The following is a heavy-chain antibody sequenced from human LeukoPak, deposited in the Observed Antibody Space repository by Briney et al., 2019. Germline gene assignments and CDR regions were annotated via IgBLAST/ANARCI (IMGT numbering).Heavy chain of an antibody. CDR1: GGTFSSYA. Sequence: SVKVSCKASGGTFSSYAISWVRQAPGQGLEWMGGIIPIFGTANYAQKFQGRVTITADESTSTAYMELSSLRSEDTAIYYCAINQRRISGRYSEAYFDYWGQGTQVTVSS. J-gene: IGHJ4*02. D-gene: IGHD3-22*01. CDR3: AINQRRISGRYSEAYFDY. CDR2: IIPIFGTA. V-gene: IGHV1-69*13.